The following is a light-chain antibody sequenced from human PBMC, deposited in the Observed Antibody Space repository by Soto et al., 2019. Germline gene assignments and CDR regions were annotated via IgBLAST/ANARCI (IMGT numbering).Light chain of an antibody. CDR1: QSVSSH. V-gene: IGKV3-15*01. CDR2: DAS. CDR3: QKYDDWLQT. Sequence: ERVLTQSPATLSVSPGERATLSCRASQSVSSHLAWYQQKPGQAPRLVIYDASTRATGIPARFSGSGSGTEFTLTISSLHCEDFAVSYCQKYDDWLQTFGKGTKV. J-gene: IGKJ1*01.